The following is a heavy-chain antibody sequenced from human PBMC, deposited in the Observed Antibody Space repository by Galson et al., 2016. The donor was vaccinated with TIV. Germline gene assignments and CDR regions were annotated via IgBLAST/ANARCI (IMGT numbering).Heavy chain of an antibody. CDR1: GYRFTSFS. D-gene: IGHD2/OR15-2a*01. CDR3: AREREYYVDF. J-gene: IGHJ4*02. CDR2: IAPSDSYP. Sequence: QSGAEVKKPGESLRISCKGSGYRFTSFSITWVRLMPGKGLEWLGRIAPSDSYPNYNPSFQGHVTFSVDESVSTAYLQWSSLKASDTAMYFCAREREYYVDFWGQGTLVTVSS. V-gene: IGHV5-10-1*01.